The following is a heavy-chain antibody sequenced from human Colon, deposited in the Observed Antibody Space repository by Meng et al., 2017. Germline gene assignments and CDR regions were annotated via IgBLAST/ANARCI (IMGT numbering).Heavy chain of an antibody. CDR3: ARSPYSGSALPFFDY. J-gene: IGHJ4*02. CDR2: IYHSGRT. Sequence: LEDSGPGPVTLSGTLSLTCEVLVRASLNDPWGCWVRQAPGKGLEWIGEIYHSGRTNYNPSVKSRVSMSVDKSQNHFSLRLSSVTAADTAVYYCARSPYSGSALPFFDYWGQGSLVTVSS. V-gene: IGHV4-4*02. D-gene: IGHD1-26*01. CDR1: VRASLNDPW.